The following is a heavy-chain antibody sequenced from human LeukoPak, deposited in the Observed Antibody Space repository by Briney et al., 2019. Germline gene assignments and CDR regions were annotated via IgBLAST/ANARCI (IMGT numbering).Heavy chain of an antibody. Sequence: SVTVSFLASVGTFISYAISWVRPAPGQGLAWMGRITPIFGTANYAQKFQGRVTITADKSTNTAYMELSSLRSEDTAVYYCAASTMVRGVINGPPDYWGQGTLVTVSS. J-gene: IGHJ4*02. CDR1: VGTFISYA. CDR2: ITPIFGTA. D-gene: IGHD3-10*01. CDR3: AASTMVRGVINGPPDY. V-gene: IGHV1-69*06.